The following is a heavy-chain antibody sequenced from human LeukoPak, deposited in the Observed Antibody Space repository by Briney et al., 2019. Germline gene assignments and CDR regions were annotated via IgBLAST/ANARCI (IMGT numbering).Heavy chain of an antibody. D-gene: IGHD3-22*01. V-gene: IGHV3-23*01. CDR2: ISGSGGST. Sequence: GGSLRLSCAASGFTFSSYGMSWVRQAPGKGLEWVSGISGSGGSTYYADSVKGRFTISRDNTKNTMDLQMNSLRAEDTAVYYCVKDRTGIVVVYYWYFDLWGRGTLVTVSS. CDR1: GFTFSSYG. CDR3: VKDRTGIVVVYYWYFDL. J-gene: IGHJ2*01.